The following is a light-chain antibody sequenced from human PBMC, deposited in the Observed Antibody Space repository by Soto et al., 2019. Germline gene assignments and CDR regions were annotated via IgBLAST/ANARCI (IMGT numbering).Light chain of an antibody. Sequence: EIVLTQSPGTLSVSPGERATLSCRASQSISSNYLAWYQQKPGQAPRILIYGASSRATGIPDRFSGSGSGKDFTLTISRLEHEDSAIYYCQQYVSWTFGQGTKVEIK. CDR2: GAS. J-gene: IGKJ1*01. V-gene: IGKV3-20*01. CDR3: QQYVSWT. CDR1: QSISSNY.